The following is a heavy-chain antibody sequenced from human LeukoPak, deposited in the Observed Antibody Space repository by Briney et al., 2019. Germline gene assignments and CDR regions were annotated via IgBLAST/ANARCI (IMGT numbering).Heavy chain of an antibody. CDR3: ARGLRSPYYYYYGMDV. CDR1: GGSISSGGYY. J-gene: IGHJ6*02. Sequence: SETLSLTCTVSGGSISSGGYYWSWIRQHPGKGLEWIGYIYYSESTYYNPSLKSRVTISVDTSKNQFSLKLSSVTAADTAVYYCARGLRSPYYYYYGMDVWGQGTTVTVSS. V-gene: IGHV4-31*03. CDR2: IYYSEST.